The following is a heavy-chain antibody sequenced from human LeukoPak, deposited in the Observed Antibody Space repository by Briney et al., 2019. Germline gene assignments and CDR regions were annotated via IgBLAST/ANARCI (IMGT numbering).Heavy chain of an antibody. CDR1: GVTFSSYA. V-gene: IGHV1-69*05. J-gene: IGHJ6*03. CDR3: ATNPMTGYHLGDHFYFYMAV. Sequence: ASVKVSCKASGVTFSSYAISWVRQAPGQGLEWIGGLRPVFGPINSAQKFQDRVTLTKDDSTTTAYMELRSLRSEDTAVYYCATNPMTGYHLGDHFYFYMAVWGKGTTVTVS. D-gene: IGHD1-20*01. CDR2: LRPVFGPI.